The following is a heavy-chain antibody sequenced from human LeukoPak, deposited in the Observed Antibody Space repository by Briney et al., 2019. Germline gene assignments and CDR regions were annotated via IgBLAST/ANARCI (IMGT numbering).Heavy chain of an antibody. J-gene: IGHJ6*02. V-gene: IGHV1-2*02. CDR3: ARGSHNWGLLDNYYYYGMDV. CDR1: GYTSTGYY. CDR2: INPNSGGT. D-gene: IGHD7-27*01. Sequence: ASVKVSCKASGYTSTGYYMHWVRQAPGQGLEWMGWINPNSGGTNYAQKFQGRVTMTRDTSISTAYMELSRLRSDDTAVYYCARGSHNWGLLDNYYYYGMDVWGQGTTVTVSS.